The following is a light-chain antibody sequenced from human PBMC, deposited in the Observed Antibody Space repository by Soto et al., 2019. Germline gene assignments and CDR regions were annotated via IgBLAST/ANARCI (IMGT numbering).Light chain of an antibody. CDR1: QSVGSTF. Sequence: EIVLTHSPGTLSLSPGERATLSCRASQSVGSTFLAWYQQKPGQAPRLLIYDASSRATGIPDRFSGSGSGTDFSLIISRLEPEDFAVYYCQQYGSSPPTLTFGGGTKVEIK. CDR3: QQYGSSPPTLT. CDR2: DAS. V-gene: IGKV3-20*01. J-gene: IGKJ4*01.